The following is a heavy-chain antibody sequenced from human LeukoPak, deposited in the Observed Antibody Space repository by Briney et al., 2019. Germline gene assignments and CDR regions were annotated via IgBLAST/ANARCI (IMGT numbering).Heavy chain of an antibody. Sequence: PGRSLRLSCAASGFSFSSYSMHWVRQAPGKGLEWVAVMSYDRSNKYYADSVKGRFTISRDNSKNTLYLQMNSLRPEDTAVYYCAKDQYKVGATSLFDYWGQGTLVTVSS. CDR3: AKDQYKVGATSLFDY. D-gene: IGHD1-26*01. CDR1: GFSFSSYS. V-gene: IGHV3-30*04. J-gene: IGHJ4*02. CDR2: MSYDRSNK.